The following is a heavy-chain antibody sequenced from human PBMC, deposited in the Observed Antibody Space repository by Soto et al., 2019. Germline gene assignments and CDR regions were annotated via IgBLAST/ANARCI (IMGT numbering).Heavy chain of an antibody. J-gene: IGHJ4*02. CDR1: GFTFSSYG. V-gene: IGHV3-33*01. CDR2: IWYDGSNK. D-gene: IGHD3-22*01. Sequence: PGGSLRLSCAASGFTFSSYGMHWVRQAPGKGLEWVAVIWYDGSNKYYADSVKGRFTISRDNSKNTLYLQMNSLRAEDTAVYYCARDHNEYYYDSSGYTDYWGQGTLVTVSS. CDR3: ARDHNEYYYDSSGYTDY.